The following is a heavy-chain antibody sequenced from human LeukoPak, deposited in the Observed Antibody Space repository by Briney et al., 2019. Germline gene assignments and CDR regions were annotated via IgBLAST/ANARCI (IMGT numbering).Heavy chain of an antibody. CDR3: ARGLGDYDAFDV. CDR2: ISGAGSYI. D-gene: IGHD4-17*01. J-gene: IGHJ3*01. Sequence: GGSLSLSCSVSGFTFSSYSMNWLRQAPAKRLHWVSSISGAGSYIFYADSVEGRCSASRDNAKNSVFLQMNSLRAEGTAVYYCARGLGDYDAFDVWGDGTRVTVAS. CDR1: GFTFSSYS. V-gene: IGHV3-21*01.